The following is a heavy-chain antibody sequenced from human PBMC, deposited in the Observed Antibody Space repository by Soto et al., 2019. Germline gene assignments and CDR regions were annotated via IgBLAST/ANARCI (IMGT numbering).Heavy chain of an antibody. J-gene: IGHJ4*02. CDR3: ARHIRITMVRGVIDY. Sequence: SETLSLTCTVSGGSISSSSYYWGWIRQPPGKGLEWIGSIYYSGSTYYNPSLKSRVTISVDTSKNQFSLKLSSVTAAETAVYYCARHIRITMVRGVIDYWGQGTLVTVSS. D-gene: IGHD3-10*01. CDR2: IYYSGST. V-gene: IGHV4-39*01. CDR1: GGSISSSSYY.